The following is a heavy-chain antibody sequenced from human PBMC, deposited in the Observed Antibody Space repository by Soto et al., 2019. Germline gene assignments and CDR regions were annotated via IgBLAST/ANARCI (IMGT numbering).Heavy chain of an antibody. CDR3: AGARYYYDSSGYYLWAFDI. D-gene: IGHD3-22*01. CDR2: IDPSDSYT. Sequence: GESLKISCKGSGYSFTSYWISWVRQMPGKGLEWMGRIDPSDSYTNYSPSFQGHVTISADKSISTAYLQWSSLKASDTAMYYWAGARYYYDSSGYYLWAFDIWGQGTMVTVSS. V-gene: IGHV5-10-1*01. CDR1: GYSFTSYW. J-gene: IGHJ3*02.